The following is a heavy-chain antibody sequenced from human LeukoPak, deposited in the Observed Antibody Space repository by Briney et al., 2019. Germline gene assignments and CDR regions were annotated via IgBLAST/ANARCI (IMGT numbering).Heavy chain of an antibody. CDR1: EFTFNNYA. D-gene: IGHD5-24*01. J-gene: IGHJ4*02. Sequence: GALRLSCAASEFTFNNYAMNWVRQAPGKGLQWCSTISGGGGTTYYADSVKGRFTMSRDNVKNTLYLQMNSMRAEDTALYYCAKGRRDAYNFDFDYWGQGTLVTVSS. V-gene: IGHV3-23*01. CDR3: AKGRRDAYNFDFDY. CDR2: ISGGGGTT.